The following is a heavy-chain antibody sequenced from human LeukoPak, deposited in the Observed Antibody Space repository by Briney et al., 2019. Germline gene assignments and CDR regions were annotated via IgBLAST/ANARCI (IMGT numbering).Heavy chain of an antibody. J-gene: IGHJ4*02. Sequence: ASVKVSCKASGYTFASYYMHRVRQAPGQGLEWMGIINPSGGSTTYAQKFQGRVTMTRDTSTSTVYMELSSLRSEDTALYYCARDSTPTYYSGTYYFEYWGQGTLVTVSS. D-gene: IGHD1-26*01. CDR2: INPSGGST. CDR3: ARDSTPTYYSGTYYFEY. CDR1: GYTFASYY. V-gene: IGHV1-46*01.